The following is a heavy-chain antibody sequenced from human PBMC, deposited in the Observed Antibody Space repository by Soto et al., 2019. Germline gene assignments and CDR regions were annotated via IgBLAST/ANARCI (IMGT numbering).Heavy chain of an antibody. CDR1: GYRFASYW. CDR2: IDPLDSQT. V-gene: IGHV5-10-1*01. Sequence: GESLKISCEGSGYRFASYWITWVRQVPGKGLEWMGRIDPLDSQTNYSASFEGHVTFSADKSINTAFLQWSSLRASDTATYFCTRHAVITSGGGNVSHWFDPWGQGTPVTVSS. J-gene: IGHJ5*02. CDR3: TRHAVITSGGGNVSHWFDP. D-gene: IGHD3-16*01.